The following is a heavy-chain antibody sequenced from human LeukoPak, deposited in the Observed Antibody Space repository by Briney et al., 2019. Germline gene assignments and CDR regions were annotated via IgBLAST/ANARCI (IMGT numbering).Heavy chain of an antibody. J-gene: IGHJ5*02. CDR1: GGSISSYY. V-gene: IGHV4-59*01. Sequence: SETLSLTCTVSGGSISSYYWSWIRQPPGKGLEWIGYIYYSGSTNYNPSLKSRVTISVDTSKNQFSLKLSSVTAADTAVYYCARVRAMIGSWFDPWGQGTLVTVSS. CDR3: ARVRAMIGSWFDP. D-gene: IGHD3-22*01. CDR2: IYYSGST.